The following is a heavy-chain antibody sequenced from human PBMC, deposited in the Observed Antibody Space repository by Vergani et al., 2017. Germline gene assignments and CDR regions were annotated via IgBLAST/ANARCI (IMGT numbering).Heavy chain of an antibody. Sequence: QVQLQESCPGLVKSSETLSLTCSVSFDSIRNLYCNWIRQPPGKGLEWIGSIHYSENTNYNPSLKTRVTISVDTSKNQFSLTLTSVTAADTAVYYCASDTHSGQRADRWVQGILVTVTS. J-gene: IGHJ5*02. CDR1: FDSIRNLY. CDR2: IHYSENT. V-gene: IGHV4-59*11. CDR3: ASDTHSGQRADR. D-gene: IGHD6-19*01.